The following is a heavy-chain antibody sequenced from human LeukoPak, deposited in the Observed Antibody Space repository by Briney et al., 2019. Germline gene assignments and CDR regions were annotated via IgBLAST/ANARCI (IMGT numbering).Heavy chain of an antibody. Sequence: GASVKVSGKAAGYTFTGYDIHWVRQAPGQGLEWRGGINPNSGGTHYAQKFQGRVTMHRDTSISTAYMELSRLRSDDTAVYYCAREDGYKGDAFDIWGQGTMVTVSS. J-gene: IGHJ3*02. D-gene: IGHD5-24*01. CDR2: INPNSGGT. V-gene: IGHV1-2*02. CDR3: AREDGYKGDAFDI. CDR1: GYTFTGYD.